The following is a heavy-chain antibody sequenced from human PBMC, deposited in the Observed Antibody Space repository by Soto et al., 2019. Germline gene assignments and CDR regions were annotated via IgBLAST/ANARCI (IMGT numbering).Heavy chain of an antibody. CDR3: ARSVLEWLLSFDY. CDR2: ISGSGGST. Sequence: GGSLRLSCAASGFTFSSYAMSWVRQAPGKGLEWVSAISGSGGSTYYADSVKGRFTISRDNSKNTLYLQMNSLRAEDTAVYYCARSVLEWLLSFDYWGQGTLVTVSS. V-gene: IGHV3-23*01. CDR1: GFTFSSYA. D-gene: IGHD3-3*01. J-gene: IGHJ4*02.